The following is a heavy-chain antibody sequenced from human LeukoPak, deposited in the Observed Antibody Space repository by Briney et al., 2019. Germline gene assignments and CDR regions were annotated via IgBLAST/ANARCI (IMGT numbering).Heavy chain of an antibody. CDR3: AKDRRSWPYYFDY. CDR1: GFTFSSYA. Sequence: GGSLRLSYAASGFTFSSYAMSWVRQAPGKGLEWVSAISGSGGSTYYADSVKGRFTISRDNSKNTLYPQMNSLRAEDTAVYYCAKDRRSWPYYFDYWGQGTLVTVSS. V-gene: IGHV3-23*01. D-gene: IGHD6-13*01. CDR2: ISGSGGST. J-gene: IGHJ4*02.